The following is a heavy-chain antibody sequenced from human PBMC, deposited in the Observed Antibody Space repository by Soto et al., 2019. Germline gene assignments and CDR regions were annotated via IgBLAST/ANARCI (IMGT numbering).Heavy chain of an antibody. CDR1: GFTFSNYG. D-gene: IGHD6-13*01. V-gene: IGHV3-33*01. CDR3: ARAAASNSPFDY. Sequence: QVQLVESGGGVVQPGRSLRLSCAASGFTFSNYGMHWVRQAPGKGLEWVAVIWYDGSNKYYADSVKGRFTISRGNSKNTLNLQMDSLRAEDTGVYYCARAAASNSPFDYCGKGTLVTVSS. J-gene: IGHJ4*02. CDR2: IWYDGSNK.